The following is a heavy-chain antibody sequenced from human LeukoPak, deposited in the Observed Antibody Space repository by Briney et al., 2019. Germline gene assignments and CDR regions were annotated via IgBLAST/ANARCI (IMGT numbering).Heavy chain of an antibody. V-gene: IGHV1-2*02. CDR3: ARERSYCSSTSCYHNWFDP. J-gene: IGHJ5*02. Sequence: ASVKVSCKASGYTFTGYYMHWVRQAPGQGLEWMGWINPNSGGTNYAQKFQGRVTMTRDTSISTAYMELSRPRSDDTAVYYCARERSYCSSTSCYHNWFDPWGQGTLVTVSS. D-gene: IGHD2-2*01. CDR1: GYTFTGYY. CDR2: INPNSGGT.